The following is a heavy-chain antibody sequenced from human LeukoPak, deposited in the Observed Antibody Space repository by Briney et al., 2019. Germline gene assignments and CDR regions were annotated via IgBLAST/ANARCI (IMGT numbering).Heavy chain of an antibody. CDR1: GFTFSGYA. D-gene: IGHD3-10*01. CDR3: ARDGYGSGNFDY. Sequence: PGGSLRLSCAASGFTFSGYAMSWVRQAPGKGLEWVSAITGSGDNTYYADSVKGRFTISRDNSKNTLYLQMNSLRAEDTAVYYCARDGYGSGNFDYWGQGTLVTVSS. CDR2: ITGSGDNT. V-gene: IGHV3-23*01. J-gene: IGHJ4*02.